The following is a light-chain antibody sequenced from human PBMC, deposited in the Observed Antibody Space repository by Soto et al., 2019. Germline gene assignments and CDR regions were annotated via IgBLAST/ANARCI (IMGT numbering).Light chain of an antibody. CDR2: DVN. J-gene: IGLJ1*01. CDR1: SSDVGGYNY. CDR3: SSYTSSTTDV. Sequence: QSVLTQPASVSGSPGQSITISCTGTSSDVGGYNYVSWYQQHPGKAPKLILYDVNNRPSGVSDRFSGFKSGNTASLTISGLQVEDEADYYCSSYTSSTTDVFGTGTKATV. V-gene: IGLV2-14*01.